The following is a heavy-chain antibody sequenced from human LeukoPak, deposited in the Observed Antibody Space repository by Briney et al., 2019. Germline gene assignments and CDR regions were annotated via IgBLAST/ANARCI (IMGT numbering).Heavy chain of an antibody. CDR3: ARDRSFGVVTYFDY. CDR1: GYTFTSYG. Sequence: SVKVSCKASGYTFTSYGINWVRQAPGQGLEWMGGIIPIFGTANYAQKFQGRVTITTDESTSTAYMELSSLRSEDTAVYYCARDRSFGVVTYFDYWGQGTLVTVSS. V-gene: IGHV1-69*05. J-gene: IGHJ4*02. CDR2: IIPIFGTA. D-gene: IGHD3-3*01.